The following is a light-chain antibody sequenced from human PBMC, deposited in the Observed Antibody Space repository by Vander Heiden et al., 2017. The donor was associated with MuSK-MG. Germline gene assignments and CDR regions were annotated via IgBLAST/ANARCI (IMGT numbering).Light chain of an antibody. CDR2: WAS. CDR3: QKYYSTLLT. V-gene: IGKV4-1*01. J-gene: IGKJ4*01. CDR1: QSVLYSSNNKNY. Sequence: ILMTQSPDSLVGSLGERATINCKSSQSVLYSSNNKNYLAWYQHKPGQAPKLLIYWASNRQSGVPDRFSGSGSGTDFTLTISSLQAEDVAVYYCQKYYSTLLTFGGGTKVEIK.